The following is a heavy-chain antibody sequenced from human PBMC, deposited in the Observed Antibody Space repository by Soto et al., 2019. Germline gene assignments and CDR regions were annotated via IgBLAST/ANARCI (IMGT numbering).Heavy chain of an antibody. CDR1: GYTFTGYY. CDR2: INPNSGGT. D-gene: IGHD1-1*01. V-gene: IGHV1-2*04. Sequence: ASVKVSCKASGYTFTGYYMHWVRQAPGQGLEWMGWINPNSGGTNYAQKFQGWVTMTRDTSISTAYMELSRLRSDDTAVYYCASDLGTGRPDGGMDVWGQGTTVTVSS. CDR3: ASDLGTGRPDGGMDV. J-gene: IGHJ6*02.